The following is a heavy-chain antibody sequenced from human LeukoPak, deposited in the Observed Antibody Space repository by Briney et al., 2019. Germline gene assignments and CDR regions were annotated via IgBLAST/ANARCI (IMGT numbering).Heavy chain of an antibody. CDR3: AREVDCNSTSCYYYFDY. J-gene: IGHJ4*02. Sequence: RSGGSLRLSCAASGFTFDDFAMAWVRQIPGKGLEWVSDINWNGGSTGYADSVKGRFTISRDNAKNSLSLQMNSLRGEDTALYYCAREVDCNSTSCYYYFDYWGQGTLATVSS. D-gene: IGHD2-2*01. CDR1: GFTFDDFA. V-gene: IGHV3-20*04. CDR2: INWNGGST.